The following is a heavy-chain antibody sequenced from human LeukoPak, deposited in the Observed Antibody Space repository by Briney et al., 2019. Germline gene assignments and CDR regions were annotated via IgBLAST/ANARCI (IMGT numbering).Heavy chain of an antibody. D-gene: IGHD4-17*01. V-gene: IGHV4-59*01. CDR1: GGSISNYY. CDR2: IYYSGST. J-gene: IGHJ4*02. Sequence: SETLSLTCTVSGGSISNYYWSWIRQPPGKGLEWIGYIYYSGSTNYNPSLESRVTISVDTSKNQFSLKLNSVTAADTAVYYCARAPNYGDPIDYWGQGTLVTVSS. CDR3: ARAPNYGDPIDY.